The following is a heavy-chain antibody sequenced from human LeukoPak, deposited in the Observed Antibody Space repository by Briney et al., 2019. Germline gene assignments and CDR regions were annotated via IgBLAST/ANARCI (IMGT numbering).Heavy chain of an antibody. D-gene: IGHD2-2*01. CDR1: GGSFSGYS. CDR3: ARGYCSSTSCYGAAFDI. Sequence: SETLSLTCAVNGGSFSGYSWSWIRQPPGKGLEWIGEINHSGSTKYNPSLKSRVTISVGTSKKQLSLELSSMTAADTAVYYCARGYCSSTSCYGAAFDIWGQGTMVTVSS. V-gene: IGHV4-34*01. CDR2: INHSGST. J-gene: IGHJ3*02.